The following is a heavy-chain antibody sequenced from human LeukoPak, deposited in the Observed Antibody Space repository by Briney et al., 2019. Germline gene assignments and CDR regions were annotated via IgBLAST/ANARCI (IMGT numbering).Heavy chain of an antibody. V-gene: IGHV3-33*01. CDR3: ARDPADCSSTSCSAEYYFDY. D-gene: IGHD2-2*01. J-gene: IGHJ4*02. CDR1: GFTFSSYG. Sequence: PGRPLRLSCAASGFTFSSYGMHWVRQAPGKGLEWVAVIWYDGSNKYYADSVEGRFTISRDNSKNTLYLQMNSLRAEDTAVYYCARDPADCSSTSCSAEYYFDYWGQGTLVTVSS. CDR2: IWYDGSNK.